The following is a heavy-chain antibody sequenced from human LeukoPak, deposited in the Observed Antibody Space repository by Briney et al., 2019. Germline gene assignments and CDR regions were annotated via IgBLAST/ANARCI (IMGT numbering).Heavy chain of an antibody. D-gene: IGHD5-18*01. Sequence: GGSLRLSCAASGFTFSSYSMNWVRQAPGKGLEWVSSISSSSSYIYYADSVKGRFTISRDNAMNSLYLQMNSLRAEDTAVYYCARDSGYSYGYDYWGQGTLVTVSS. J-gene: IGHJ4*02. CDR2: ISSSSSYI. CDR1: GFTFSSYS. V-gene: IGHV3-21*01. CDR3: ARDSGYSYGYDY.